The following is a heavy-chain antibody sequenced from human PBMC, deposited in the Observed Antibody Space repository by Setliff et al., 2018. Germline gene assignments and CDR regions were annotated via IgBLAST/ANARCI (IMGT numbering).Heavy chain of an antibody. CDR2: XXXXXXX. CDR1: GGSIRNYY. CDR3: ARGYYNFLSGYYTPYYFDY. D-gene: IGHD3-3*01. V-gene: IGHV4-59*01. Sequence: SETLSLTCTVSGGSIRNYYWSWIRQPPGKGLERIGYXXXXXXXXXXXXXXSRVXXSVDTSKNQFSLKLSSVTAADTAVYFCARGYYNFLSGYYTPYYFDYWGQGTLVTVSS. J-gene: IGHJ4*02.